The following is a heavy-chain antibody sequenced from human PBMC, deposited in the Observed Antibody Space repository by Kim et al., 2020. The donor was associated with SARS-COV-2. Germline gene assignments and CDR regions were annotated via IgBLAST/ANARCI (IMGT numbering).Heavy chain of an antibody. V-gene: IGHV1-69*01. J-gene: IGHJ4*02. CDR3: AREGGPFDY. Sequence: GTANYAQKFQGRVTITADESTSTAYMELSSLRSEDTAVYYCAREGGPFDYWGQGTLVTVSS. D-gene: IGHD3-16*01. CDR2: GTA.